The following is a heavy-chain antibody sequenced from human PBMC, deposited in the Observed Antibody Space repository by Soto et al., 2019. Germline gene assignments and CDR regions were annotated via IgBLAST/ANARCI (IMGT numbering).Heavy chain of an antibody. V-gene: IGHV4-61*01. CDR1: GGSVSSGSYY. CDR2: IYYSGST. Sequence: PSETLSLTCTVSGGSVSSGSYYWSWIRQPPGKGLEWIGYIYYSGSTNCNPSLKSRVTISVDTSKNQFSLKLSSVTAADTAVYYCAKDLGSYYLDYWGQGTQVTVSS. D-gene: IGHD1-26*01. J-gene: IGHJ4*02. CDR3: AKDLGSYYLDY.